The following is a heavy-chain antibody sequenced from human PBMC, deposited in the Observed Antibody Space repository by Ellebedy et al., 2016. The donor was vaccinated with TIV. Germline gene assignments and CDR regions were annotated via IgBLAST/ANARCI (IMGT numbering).Heavy chain of an antibody. CDR1: GFTFSSYW. Sequence: GESLKISCAASGFTFSSYWMHWVRQAPGKGLVWVSRINSDGSSTSYADSVKGRFTISRDNAKNTLYLQMNSLRAEDTAVYYCARALTGTSGGNYWGQGTLVTVSS. J-gene: IGHJ4*02. CDR2: INSDGSST. D-gene: IGHD1-7*01. V-gene: IGHV3-74*01. CDR3: ARALTGTSGGNY.